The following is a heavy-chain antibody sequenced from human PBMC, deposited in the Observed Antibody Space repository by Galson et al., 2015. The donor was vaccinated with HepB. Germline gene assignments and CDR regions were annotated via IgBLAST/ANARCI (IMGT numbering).Heavy chain of an antibody. Sequence: SLRLSCAASGFTFSSYGMHWVRQAPGKGLEWVAVISYDGSNKYYADSVKGRFTISRDNSKNTLYLQMNSLRAEDTAVYYCARGGSSWYPYFDYWGQGTLVTVSS. CDR2: ISYDGSNK. V-gene: IGHV3-30*03. J-gene: IGHJ4*02. CDR1: GFTFSSYG. D-gene: IGHD6-13*01. CDR3: ARGGSSWYPYFDY.